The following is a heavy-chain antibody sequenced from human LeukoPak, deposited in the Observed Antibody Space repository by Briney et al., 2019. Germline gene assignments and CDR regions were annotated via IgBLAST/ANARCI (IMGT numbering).Heavy chain of an antibody. CDR2: ITSSSNYI. CDR3: ARDRGYFDN. V-gene: IGHV3-21*01. Sequence: GGSLRLSCAASGFTFSIYSMNWVRQAPGKGLGWLSSITSSSNYIYYADSVKGRFTISRNNVQNSLYLQMNSLRAEDTAMYYCARDRGYFDNWGQGTLVTVSS. J-gene: IGHJ4*02. CDR1: GFTFSIYS.